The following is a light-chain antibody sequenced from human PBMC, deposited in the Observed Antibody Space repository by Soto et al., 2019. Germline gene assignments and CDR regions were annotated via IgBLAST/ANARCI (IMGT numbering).Light chain of an antibody. CDR2: AAS. CDR3: QQYSDWPPLT. CDR1: QSVSSN. V-gene: IGKV3-15*01. J-gene: IGKJ4*01. Sequence: EIVMTQSPATLSVSPEERATLSCRASQSVSSNLAWYQQKPGQAPRLLIYAASTRATGIPARFSGSGSGTEFTLSISSLQSEDFAIYYCQQYSDWPPLTFGGGTKVEIK.